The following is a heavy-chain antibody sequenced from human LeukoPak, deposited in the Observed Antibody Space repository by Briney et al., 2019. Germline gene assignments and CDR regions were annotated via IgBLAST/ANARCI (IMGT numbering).Heavy chain of an antibody. D-gene: IGHD6-19*01. V-gene: IGHV1-69*04. CDR1: GGTFSSYA. CDR2: IIPILGIA. J-gene: IGHJ5*02. Sequence: SVKVSCKASGGTFSSYAISWVRQAPGQGLEWMGRIIPILGIANYAQKFQGRVTITADKSTSTAYMELSSLRSEDTAVYYCARAIAVAGTWDNWFDPRGQGTLVTVSS. CDR3: ARAIAVAGTWDNWFDP.